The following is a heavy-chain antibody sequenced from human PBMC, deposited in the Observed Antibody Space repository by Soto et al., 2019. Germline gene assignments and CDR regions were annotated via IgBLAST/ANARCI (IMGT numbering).Heavy chain of an antibody. V-gene: IGHV1-18*01. Sequence: ASVKVSCKASGYTFTSYGISWVRQAPGQGLEWMGWISAYNGNTNYAQKLQGRVTMTTDTSTDTAYMELRSLRSEDTAVYYCATSPIAGATHYFDYWGQGTLVTVSS. J-gene: IGHJ4*02. D-gene: IGHD1-26*01. CDR2: ISAYNGNT. CDR1: GYTFTSYG. CDR3: ATSPIAGATHYFDY.